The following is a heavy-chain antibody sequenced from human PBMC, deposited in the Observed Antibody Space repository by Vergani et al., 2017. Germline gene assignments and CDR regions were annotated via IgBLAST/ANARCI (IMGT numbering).Heavy chain of an antibody. Sequence: EVQLVESGGGLVQPGGSLRLSCAASGFTFSSYSMNWVRQAPGKGLEWVSYISSSSSTIYYADSVKGRFTISRDNAKNSLYLQMNSLRAEDTAVYYCAREERYCTNGVCYSGFDYWGQGTLVTVSS. CDR1: GFTFSSYS. CDR2: ISSSSSTI. D-gene: IGHD2-8*01. CDR3: AREERYCTNGVCYSGFDY. J-gene: IGHJ4*02. V-gene: IGHV3-48*04.